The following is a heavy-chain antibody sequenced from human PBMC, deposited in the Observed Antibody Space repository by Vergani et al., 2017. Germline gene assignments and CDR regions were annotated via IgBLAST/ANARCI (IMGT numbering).Heavy chain of an antibody. V-gene: IGHV4-59*01. D-gene: IGHD3-10*01. CDR3: ARGLSGSGSYYLAY. CDR1: GGSISSYY. Sequence: QVQLQESGPGLVKPSETLSLTCTVSGGSISSYYWSWIRQPPGKGLEWIGYIYYSGSTNYNPSLKSRVTISVDTSKNQFSLKLSSVTAADTAVYYCARGLSGSGSYYLAYWGQGTLVTVSS. CDR2: IYYSGST. J-gene: IGHJ4*02.